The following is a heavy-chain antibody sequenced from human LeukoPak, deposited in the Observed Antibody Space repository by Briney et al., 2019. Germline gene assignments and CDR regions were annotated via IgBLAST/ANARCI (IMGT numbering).Heavy chain of an antibody. V-gene: IGHV3-7*01. CDR2: IKQDGRQK. J-gene: IGHJ4*02. CDR3: ASRNSLFI. D-gene: IGHD4-23*01. Sequence: PGGSLSLSCAPSGLPFRSYWMRSVRQARGKGLGWVATIKQDGRQKYYVDSVKGRFTISRDNAKHTLYLKMNSLRAEDTALYYCASRNSLFIWGEGTLVTVSS. CDR1: GLPFRSYW.